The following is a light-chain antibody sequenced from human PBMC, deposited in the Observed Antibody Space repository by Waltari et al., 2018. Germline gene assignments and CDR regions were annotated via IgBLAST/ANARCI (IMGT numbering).Light chain of an antibody. CDR2: SAS. V-gene: IGKV4-1*01. J-gene: IGKJ1*01. Sequence: DIVMTQSPDSLAVSLGDRATINCKSSQSLFYSSNNKNYVAWYQQQPGQPPKLLIHSASTRESGVPDRFRGSGSGTDFTLTISSLQAEDVAVYFCQQYYTTPRTFGPGTKVEI. CDR1: QSLFYSSNNKNY. CDR3: QQYYTTPRT.